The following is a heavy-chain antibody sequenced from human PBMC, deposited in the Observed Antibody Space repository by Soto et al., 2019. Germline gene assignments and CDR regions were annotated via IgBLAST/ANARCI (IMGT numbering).Heavy chain of an antibody. V-gene: IGHV1-69*01. CDR2: LIPIFGTA. CDR1: GGTFSSYA. CDR3: ARVPYSNYENYYDGMDV. D-gene: IGHD4-4*01. Sequence: QVQLVQSGAEVKKPGSSVKVSCKASGGTFSSYAISWVRQAPGQGLEWMGGLIPIFGTANYAQKFQGRVTITADESTSTAYMELSRLRSEDTAVYYCARVPYSNYENYYDGMDVWGQGTTVTVSS. J-gene: IGHJ6*02.